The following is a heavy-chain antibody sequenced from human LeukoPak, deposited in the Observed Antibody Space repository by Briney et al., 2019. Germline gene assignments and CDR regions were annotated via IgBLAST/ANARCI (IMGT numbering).Heavy chain of an antibody. CDR1: GGAFSSYA. J-gene: IGHJ6*03. V-gene: IGHV1-69*06. D-gene: IGHD3-16*01. CDR3: ARIGGNVCSSHFAFYYYYMEV. CDR2: IIPIFGTA. Sequence: ASVKVSCKASGGAFSSYAISWVRQAPGQGLEWMGGIIPIFGTANYAQKFQGRVTITADKSTSTAYMELSSLRSEDTAVYYCARIGGNVCSSHFAFYYYYMEVWGKGTTV.